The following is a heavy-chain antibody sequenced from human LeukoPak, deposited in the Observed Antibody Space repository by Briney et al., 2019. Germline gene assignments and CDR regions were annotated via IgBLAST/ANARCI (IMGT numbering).Heavy chain of an antibody. Sequence: SETLSLTCTVSGGSVSSYYWSWIRQPPGKGLEWIGDIYYSGSTNYNPSLKSRVTISIDTSKNQFSLKLSSVTAADTAVYYCARDEESSFDYWGQGTLVTVSS. V-gene: IGHV4-59*02. D-gene: IGHD2/OR15-2a*01. CDR3: ARDEESSFDY. CDR2: IYYSGST. J-gene: IGHJ4*02. CDR1: GGSVSSYY.